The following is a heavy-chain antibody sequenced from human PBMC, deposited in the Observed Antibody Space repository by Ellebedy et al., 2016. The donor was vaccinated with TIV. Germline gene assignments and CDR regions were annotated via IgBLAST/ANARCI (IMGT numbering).Heavy chain of an antibody. CDR2: ISFDGTNE. J-gene: IGHJ4*02. Sequence: GGSLRLXXAASGFTFSNYAMHWVRQAPGKGLEWVALISFDGTNEYFGDSVTGRFTISRDNSKKTTYLHMNELRVEDSAVYYCAKDIDATGNYDYWGQGTLVTVSS. CDR1: GFTFSNYA. V-gene: IGHV3-30*18. D-gene: IGHD3-10*01. CDR3: AKDIDATGNYDY.